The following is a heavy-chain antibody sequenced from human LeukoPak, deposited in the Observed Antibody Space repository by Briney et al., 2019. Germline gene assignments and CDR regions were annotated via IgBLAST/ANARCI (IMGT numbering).Heavy chain of an antibody. J-gene: IGHJ4*02. CDR2: IYYNDDK. D-gene: IGHD3-9*01. CDR1: DFSLSTPGMG. Sequence: QTLTLTCTFSDFSLSTPGMGVGWIRQPPRKALEWLVFIYYNDDKRYSPSLRSRLTITRDTSKNQVVLAMTNMDPVDTATYYCAHLVVTIDWRSYFDYWGQGALVTVSS. V-gene: IGHV2-5*01. CDR3: AHLVVTIDWRSYFDY.